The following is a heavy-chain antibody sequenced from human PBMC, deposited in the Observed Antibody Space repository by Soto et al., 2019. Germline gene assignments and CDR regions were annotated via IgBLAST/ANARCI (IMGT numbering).Heavy chain of an antibody. Sequence: QVQLVQSGAEVKKPGASVRVSCKASGYTLTSYSMHWVRQAPGQGLEWMGIINPSGDNIRYAQNFQGRVTMTRDTSTSTVYLELSSLRSEDTANYYCARDPQGYCSGGRCYHFDYWGQGTLVTVSS. J-gene: IGHJ4*02. CDR3: ARDPQGYCSGGRCYHFDY. CDR1: GYTLTSYS. D-gene: IGHD2-15*01. CDR2: INPSGDNI. V-gene: IGHV1-46*01.